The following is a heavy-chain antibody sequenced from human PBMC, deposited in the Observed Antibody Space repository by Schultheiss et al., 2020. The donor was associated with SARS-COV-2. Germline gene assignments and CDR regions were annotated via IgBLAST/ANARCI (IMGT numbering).Heavy chain of an antibody. Sequence: SETLSLTCAVYGGSFSGYYWSWIRQPPGKGLEWIGEINHSGSTNYNQSLKSRVTISIDTSKNHISLKLSSVTAADTAVYYCARDFYYDSSRAFDIWGQGTMVTVSS. CDR1: GGSFSGYY. V-gene: IGHV4-34*01. CDR3: ARDFYYDSSRAFDI. D-gene: IGHD3-22*01. J-gene: IGHJ3*02. CDR2: INHSGST.